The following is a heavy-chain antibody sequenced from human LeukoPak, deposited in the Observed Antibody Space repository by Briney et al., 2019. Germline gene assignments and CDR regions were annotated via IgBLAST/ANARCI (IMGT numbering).Heavy chain of an antibody. CDR1: GYTFSNYG. CDR3: ARHSGSGWQALGY. Sequence: GASVKVSCKASGYTFSNYGISWVRQAPGLGLEWMGWTSYNGNTNYAQKFQDRVTMTTDISTTTAYMELRSLESDDTAVYYCARHSGSGWQALGYWGQGTLVTVSS. D-gene: IGHD6-19*01. CDR2: TSYNGNT. J-gene: IGHJ4*02. V-gene: IGHV1-18*04.